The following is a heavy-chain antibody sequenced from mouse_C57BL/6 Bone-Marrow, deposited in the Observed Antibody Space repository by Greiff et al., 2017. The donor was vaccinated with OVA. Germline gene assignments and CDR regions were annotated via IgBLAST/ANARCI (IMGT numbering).Heavy chain of an antibody. D-gene: IGHD1-1*01. CDR3: ARKGITTVVFDY. CDR2: IYPGSGNT. Sequence: VQLQESGAELVRPGASVKLSCKASGYTFTDYYINWVKQRPGQGLEWIARIYPGSGNTYYNEKFKGKATLTAEKSSSTAYMQLSSLTSEDSAVYFCARKGITTVVFDYWGQGTTLTVSS. J-gene: IGHJ2*01. V-gene: IGHV1-76*01. CDR1: GYTFTDYY.